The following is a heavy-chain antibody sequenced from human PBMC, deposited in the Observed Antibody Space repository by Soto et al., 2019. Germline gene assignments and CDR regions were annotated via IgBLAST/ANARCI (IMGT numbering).Heavy chain of an antibody. J-gene: IGHJ4*02. CDR1: GFTFSSYS. CDR3: AREGGPRIDY. CDR2: ISSSSSTI. Sequence: GGSLRLSCAASGFTFSSYSMNWVRQAPGKGLEWVSYISSSSSTIYYADSVKGRFTISRDNAKNSLYLQMNSLRAEDTAVYCCAREGGPRIDYWGQGTLVTVSS. D-gene: IGHD3-16*01. V-gene: IGHV3-48*04.